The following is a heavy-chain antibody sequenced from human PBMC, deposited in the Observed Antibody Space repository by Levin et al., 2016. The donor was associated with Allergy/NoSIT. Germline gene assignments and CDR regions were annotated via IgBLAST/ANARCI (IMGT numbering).Heavy chain of an antibody. CDR2: INWNGATT. D-gene: IGHD6-19*01. V-gene: IGHV3-20*01. Sequence: GESLKISCAASGFTFDDYGMSWVRQAPGKGLEWVAAINWNGATTYHADSVRGRFTISRDNARNSLFLQMNSLRVEDTAFYHCVRDAYSSGITYWFDPWGQGTLVTVSS. J-gene: IGHJ5*02. CDR3: VRDAYSSGITYWFDP. CDR1: GFTFDDYG.